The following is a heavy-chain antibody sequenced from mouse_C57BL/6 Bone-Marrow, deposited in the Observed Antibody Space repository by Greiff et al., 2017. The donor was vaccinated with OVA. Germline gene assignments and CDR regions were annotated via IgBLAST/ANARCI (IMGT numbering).Heavy chain of an antibody. CDR2: IYPRSGNT. Sequence: VQLQQSGAELARPGASVKLSCKASGYTFTSYGISWVKQRTGQGLEWIGEIYPRSGNTYYNEKFKGKATLTADKSSSTAYMELRSLTSEDAAVYVCSAIYYGNEGDAMDYWGQGTSVTVSS. V-gene: IGHV1-81*01. J-gene: IGHJ4*01. CDR1: GYTFTSYG. CDR3: SAIYYGNEGDAMDY. D-gene: IGHD2-1*01.